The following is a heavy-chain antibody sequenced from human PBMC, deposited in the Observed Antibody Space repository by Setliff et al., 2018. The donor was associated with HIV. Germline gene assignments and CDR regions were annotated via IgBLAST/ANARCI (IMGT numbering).Heavy chain of an antibody. Sequence: PGGSLRLSCAASGFSVSTYWMHWVRQAPGKGLEWVANIEKDGSEKYYVDSVKGRFTISRDNAKNSLYLQMNSLRAEDTAVYYCARGHYSSSSGWGQGALVTVSS. CDR3: ARGHYSSSSG. J-gene: IGHJ4*02. D-gene: IGHD6-6*01. CDR1: GFSVSTYW. V-gene: IGHV3-7*03. CDR2: IEKDGSEK.